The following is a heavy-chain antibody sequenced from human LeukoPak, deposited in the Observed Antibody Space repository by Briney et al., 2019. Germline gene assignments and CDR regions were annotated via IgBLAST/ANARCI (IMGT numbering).Heavy chain of an antibody. CDR3: AHTAMALGSFDY. J-gene: IGHJ4*02. V-gene: IGHV3-30-3*01. Sequence: GRSLRLSCAASGFTFSSYAMHWVRQAPGKGLEWVAVISYDGSNKYYADSVKGRFTISRDNSKNTLYLQMNSLRAEDTAVYYCAHTAMALGSFDYWGQGTLVTVSS. CDR1: GFTFSSYA. CDR2: ISYDGSNK. D-gene: IGHD5-18*01.